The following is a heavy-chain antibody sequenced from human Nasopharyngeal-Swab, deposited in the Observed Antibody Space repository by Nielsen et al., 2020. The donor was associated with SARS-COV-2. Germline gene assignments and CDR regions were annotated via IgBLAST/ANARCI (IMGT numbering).Heavy chain of an antibody. CDR1: GGTFSSYA. CDR3: ARNPGYYDFWSGYPNWFDP. D-gene: IGHD3-3*01. J-gene: IGHJ5*02. CDR2: IIPIFGTA. Sequence: SVKVSCKASGGTFSSYAISWVRQAPGQGLEWMGGIIPIFGTANYAQKFQGRVAITADESTSTAYMELSSLRSEDTAVYYCARNPGYYDFWSGYPNWFDPWGQRTLVTVSS. V-gene: IGHV1-69*13.